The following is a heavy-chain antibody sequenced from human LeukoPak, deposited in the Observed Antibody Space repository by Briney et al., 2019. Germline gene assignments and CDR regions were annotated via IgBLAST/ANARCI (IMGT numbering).Heavy chain of an antibody. CDR2: FDPEAGET. Sequence: GASVKVSCKVSGYTLTELSMHWVRQAPGKGLEWMGGFDPEAGETIYAQKFQGRVTMTEDTSTDTAYMELSSLRSEDTAVYYCATSRALIRVVRGVIPDYYYYYGMDVWGQGTTVTVSS. D-gene: IGHD3-10*01. CDR1: GYTLTELS. CDR3: ATSRALIRVVRGVIPDYYYYYGMDV. V-gene: IGHV1-24*01. J-gene: IGHJ6*02.